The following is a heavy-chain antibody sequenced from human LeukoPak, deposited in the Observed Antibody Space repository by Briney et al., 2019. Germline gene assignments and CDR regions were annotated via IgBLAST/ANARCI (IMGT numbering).Heavy chain of an antibody. CDR2: ISKSGGNT. Sequence: GGSLRLSCAASGFTFSSYAMSWVRQAPGKGLEWVSAISKSGGNTYYADSVKGRFSISRDNSKNTLYLQMNSLRAEDTAVYYCARRYDGFDYWGQGTLVTVSS. J-gene: IGHJ4*02. V-gene: IGHV3-23*01. CDR1: GFTFSSYA. CDR3: ARRYDGFDY. D-gene: IGHD3-3*01.